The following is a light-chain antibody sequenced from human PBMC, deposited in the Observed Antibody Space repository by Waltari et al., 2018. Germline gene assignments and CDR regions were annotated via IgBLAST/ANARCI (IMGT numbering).Light chain of an antibody. CDR3: QQAASFPLT. CDR1: QGISSW. CDR2: AAS. Sequence: DIQMTQSPSSVSASVGDRVTITCRASQGISSWVAWYQQKPGRAPNLLIYAASSLQSGVPARFSGSGSGTEFTLTISSLQPDDFATYYCQQAASFPLTFGGGTKVEIK. J-gene: IGKJ4*01. V-gene: IGKV1-12*01.